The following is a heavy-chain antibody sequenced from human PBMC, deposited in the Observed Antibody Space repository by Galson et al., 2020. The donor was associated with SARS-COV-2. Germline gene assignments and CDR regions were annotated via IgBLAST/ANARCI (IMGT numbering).Heavy chain of an antibody. Sequence: GESLKISCAASGFTVSSNYMSWVRQAPGKGLEWVSAISGSGGSTYYADSVKGRFTISRDNSKNTLYLQMNSLRAEDTAVYYCAKDPIGDVLLWFGDVEASMDVWGQGTTVTVSS. CDR2: ISGSGGST. CDR3: AKDPIGDVLLWFGDVEASMDV. D-gene: IGHD3-10*01. CDR1: GFTVSSNY. V-gene: IGHV3-23*01. J-gene: IGHJ6*02.